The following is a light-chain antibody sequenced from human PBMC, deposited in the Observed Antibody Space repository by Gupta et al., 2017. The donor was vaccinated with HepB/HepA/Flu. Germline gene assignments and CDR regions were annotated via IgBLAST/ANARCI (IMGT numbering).Light chain of an antibody. V-gene: IGLV1-44*01. Sequence: QSVVTQPPSASGTPGQRVTITCPGSNSNIGSNPVNWYQQLPGTAPKLLIYSDDQRPSGVPDRFSGSKSGTSASLAISGLQSEDEAEYYCAAWDDSLNGPLFGGGTKVTVL. CDR3: AAWDDSLNGPL. J-gene: IGLJ2*01. CDR1: NSNIGSNP. CDR2: SDD.